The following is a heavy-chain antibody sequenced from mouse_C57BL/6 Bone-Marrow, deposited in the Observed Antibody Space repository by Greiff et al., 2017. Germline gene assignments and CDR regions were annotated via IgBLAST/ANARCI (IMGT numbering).Heavy chain of an antibody. J-gene: IGHJ2*01. CDR2: IYPGDGDT. V-gene: IGHV1-82*01. CDR1: GYAFSSSW. Sequence: VQLQESGPELVKPGASVKISCKASGYAFSSSWMNWVKQRPGKGLEWIGRIYPGDGDTNYNGKFKGKVSLTADKASSTAYMQLSSLTSEDAAVYCCARPYYYGSSFFDYWGQGTTLTVSS. D-gene: IGHD1-1*01. CDR3: ARPYYYGSSFFDY.